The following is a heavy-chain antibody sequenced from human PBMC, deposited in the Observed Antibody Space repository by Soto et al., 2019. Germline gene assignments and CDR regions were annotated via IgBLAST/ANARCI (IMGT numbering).Heavy chain of an antibody. Sequence: EVQLLESGGGLVQPGGSLRLSCGASGFTFSSYAMRWVRQAPGKGLEWVSAISGSGDSTYYADSVKGRFTISRDNSKNTLYLQMTSLRAGDAAVCCCARRGSGSYYDDWGQGTLVTVSS. J-gene: IGHJ4*02. CDR3: ARRGSGSYYDD. D-gene: IGHD1-26*01. CDR1: GFTFSSYA. V-gene: IGHV3-23*01. CDR2: ISGSGDST.